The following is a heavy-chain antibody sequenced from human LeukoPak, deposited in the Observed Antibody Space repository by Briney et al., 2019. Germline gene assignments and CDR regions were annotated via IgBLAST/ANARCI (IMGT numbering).Heavy chain of an antibody. V-gene: IGHV3-23*01. Sequence: PGGSLRLSCAASGFTFSNYAMSWVRQAPGKGLEWVSGISGTGGSTYYADSVKGRFTISRDNSKNTLYLQMTSLRAEDTAVYYCAKASSNWYFDLWGRGTLVTVSS. J-gene: IGHJ2*01. CDR1: GFTFSNYA. CDR3: AKASSNWYFDL. CDR2: ISGTGGST.